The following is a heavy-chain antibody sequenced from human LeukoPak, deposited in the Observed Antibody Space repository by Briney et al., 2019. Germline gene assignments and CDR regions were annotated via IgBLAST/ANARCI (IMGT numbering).Heavy chain of an antibody. D-gene: IGHD1-26*01. Sequence: PSETLSLTCTVSSGSISSSTYYWGCIRQPPGKGLEWIGIMSYRGSAYYNPSLKCPVAISVDTSKHQVSLKLSSVTAADTAVYYCVGRLEWERLREDAFDVWGQGTMVTVSS. CDR1: SGSISSSTYY. CDR3: VGRLEWERLREDAFDV. CDR2: MSYRGSA. V-gene: IGHV4-39*07. J-gene: IGHJ3*01.